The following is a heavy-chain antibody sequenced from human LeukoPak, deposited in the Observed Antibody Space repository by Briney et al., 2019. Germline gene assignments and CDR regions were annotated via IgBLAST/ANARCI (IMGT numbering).Heavy chain of an antibody. CDR1: GYTFTSYG. V-gene: IGHV1-18*01. Sequence: GASVKVSCKASGYTFTSYGISWVRQAPGQGLEWMGWISAYNGNTNYAQKLQGRVTMTTDTSTSTAYMELRSLRSDDTAVYYCAREGDCSGGSCYSHYFDYWGQGTLVTVSS. CDR3: AREGDCSGGSCYSHYFDY. CDR2: ISAYNGNT. J-gene: IGHJ4*02. D-gene: IGHD2-15*01.